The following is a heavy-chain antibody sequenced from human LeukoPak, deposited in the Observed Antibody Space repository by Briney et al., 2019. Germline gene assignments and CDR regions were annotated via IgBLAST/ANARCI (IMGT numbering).Heavy chain of an antibody. D-gene: IGHD4-17*01. V-gene: IGHV3-66*01. J-gene: IGHJ6*02. Sequence: GGSLRLSCAPSGITVSTYYMTWVRQAPGKGLEWVSVIYSGGTTYHADSVKGRFTISRDISKNEVYLQMTSLRAEDTAVYYCASDCGDLSLDVWGQGTTVIVSS. CDR2: IYSGGTT. CDR1: GITVSTYY. CDR3: ASDCGDLSLDV.